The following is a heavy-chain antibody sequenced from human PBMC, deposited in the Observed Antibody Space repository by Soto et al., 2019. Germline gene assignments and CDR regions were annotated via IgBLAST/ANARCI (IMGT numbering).Heavy chain of an antibody. D-gene: IGHD3-10*01. J-gene: IGHJ5*02. V-gene: IGHV1-18*01. CDR3: ARGVGTGTYYNQDNWFDP. CDR2: LNTYNGNT. CDR1: GYTFTNYG. Sequence: QVQLVQSGAEVKKPGASVKVSCKASGYTFTNYGISWVRQAPGQGLEWMGWLNTYNGNTNHAQKLQGRVTMTTDTSTSTAYMELRSLRSDDTAVYYFARGVGTGTYYNQDNWFDPWGQVTLVTASS.